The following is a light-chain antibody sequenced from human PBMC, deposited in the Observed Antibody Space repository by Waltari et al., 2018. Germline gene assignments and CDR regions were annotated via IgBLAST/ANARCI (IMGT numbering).Light chain of an antibody. J-gene: IGKJ4*01. CDR3: QRYNNWPLT. CDR1: RSVSSP. V-gene: IGKV3-15*01. Sequence: IVLTQSPVTLSVSPGEIATLSCTASRSVSSPLAWYQQKPGQAPMLLIYGASTRATGVPARCSGSGCGTESTLTISSLQSEDFAVYYCQRYNNWPLTFGGGTKVEIK. CDR2: GAS.